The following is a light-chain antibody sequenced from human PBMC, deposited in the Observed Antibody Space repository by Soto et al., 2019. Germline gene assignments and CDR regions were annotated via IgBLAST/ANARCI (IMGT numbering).Light chain of an antibody. CDR1: NIETKS. J-gene: IGLJ2*01. CDR2: DDR. V-gene: IGLV3-21*02. CDR3: QVWDSTSEHVV. Sequence: SYELTQPPSVSVAPGQTARIACGGDNIETKSVHWSQQKPGQAPVLVVYDDRDRPSGIPERFSGSNSGNAATLTIRRVEAGDEADYYCQVWDSTSEHVVFGGGTKLT.